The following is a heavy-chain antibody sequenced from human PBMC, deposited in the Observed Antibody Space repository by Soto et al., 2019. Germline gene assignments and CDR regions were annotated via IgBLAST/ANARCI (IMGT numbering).Heavy chain of an antibody. V-gene: IGHV1-69*02. CDR3: ARGGLAAAGTLGN. CDR1: GGTFNSYT. Sequence: QVQLVQSGAEEKGPGSSVRVSCKASGGTFNSYTISWVRQAPGQGPEWMGRIIPVLGVANYAQTFQGRVTITADKSTRTVYMDLSSLRSEDTAVYYCARGGLAAAGTLGNWGQGTQVTVSS. CDR2: IIPVLGVA. J-gene: IGHJ4*02. D-gene: IGHD6-13*01.